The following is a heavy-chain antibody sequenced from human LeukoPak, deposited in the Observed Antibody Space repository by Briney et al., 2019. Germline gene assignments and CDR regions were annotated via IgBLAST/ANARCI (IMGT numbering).Heavy chain of an antibody. D-gene: IGHD3-22*01. CDR3: ARFNYYYDSSAGAFDI. J-gene: IGHJ3*02. V-gene: IGHV1-46*01. CDR2: INPSGGST. Sequence: ASVKVSCKASGYTFTSYYMHWVRQTPGQGLEWMGIINPSGGSTSYAQKFQGRVTMTTDTSTSTAYMEPRSLRSDDTAVYYCARFNYYYDSSAGAFDIWGQGTMVTVSS. CDR1: GYTFTSYY.